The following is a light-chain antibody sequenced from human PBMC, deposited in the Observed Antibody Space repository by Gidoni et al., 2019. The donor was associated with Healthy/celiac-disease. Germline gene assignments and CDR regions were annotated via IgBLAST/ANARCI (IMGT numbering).Light chain of an antibody. J-gene: IGKJ2*01. Sequence: EIVMTQSPATMSVSPGERATSSCRASQSVSSNIAWYQQKPGQAPRLLIYGASTRATGIPARFSGSGSGTEFTRTISSLQSEDFAVYSCQQYNNWPPLFGQWIKLEI. CDR2: GAS. V-gene: IGKV3-15*01. CDR3: QQYNNWPPL. CDR1: QSVSSN.